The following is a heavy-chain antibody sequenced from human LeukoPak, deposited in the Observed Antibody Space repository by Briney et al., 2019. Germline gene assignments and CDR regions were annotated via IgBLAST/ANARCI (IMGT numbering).Heavy chain of an antibody. D-gene: IGHD3-22*01. CDR2: ISAYNGNT. J-gene: IGHJ5*02. CDR3: ARAHNRITMIVGFDP. V-gene: IGHV1-18*01. Sequence: ASVKVSCKASGCTFTSYGISWVRQAPGQGLEWMGWISAYNGNTNYAQKLQGRVTMTRDTSTSTVYMELSSLRSEDTAVYYCARAHNRITMIVGFDPWGQGTLVTVSS. CDR1: GCTFTSYG.